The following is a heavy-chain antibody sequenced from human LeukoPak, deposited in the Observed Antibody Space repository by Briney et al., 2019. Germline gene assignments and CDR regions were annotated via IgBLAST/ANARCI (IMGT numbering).Heavy chain of an antibody. Sequence: GGSLRLSCAASGFTFSSYGMHWVRQAPGKGLEWVAFIRYDGSNKYYADSVKGRFTISRDNSKNTLYLQMNSLRAEDTAVYYCARDMVRGGTNYYYMDVWGKGTTVTVSS. CDR3: ARDMVRGGTNYYYMDV. V-gene: IGHV3-30*02. J-gene: IGHJ6*03. D-gene: IGHD3-10*01. CDR2: IRYDGSNK. CDR1: GFTFSSYG.